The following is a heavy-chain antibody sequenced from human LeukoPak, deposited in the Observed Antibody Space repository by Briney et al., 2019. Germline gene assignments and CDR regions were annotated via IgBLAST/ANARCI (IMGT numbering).Heavy chain of an antibody. J-gene: IGHJ3*02. CDR1: GFTFSSYA. CDR3: ARDRSGDYPFDAFDI. CDR2: ISGSGGST. D-gene: IGHD6-19*01. Sequence: GRFLRLSCAASGFTFSSYAMSWVRQAPGKGLEWVSAISGSGGSTYYADSVKGRFTISRDNSKNTLYLQMNSLRAEDTAVYYCARDRSGDYPFDAFDIWGQGTMVTVSS. V-gene: IGHV3-23*01.